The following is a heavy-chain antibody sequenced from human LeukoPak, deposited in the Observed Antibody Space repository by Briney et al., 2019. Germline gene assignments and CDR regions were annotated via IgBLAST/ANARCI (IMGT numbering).Heavy chain of an antibody. Sequence: GGSLRLSCVAPGFAFSDSAMSWVRLTAGKGLEWVSLSRADDYSTYYADSVKGRFTISRDNSKNTMYPQMNSLRAEDTAIYYCASRPSNTWAGPLDFWGPGTLVTVSS. CDR2: SRADDYST. J-gene: IGHJ4*02. CDR3: ASRPSNTWAGPLDF. CDR1: GFAFSDSA. D-gene: IGHD6-13*01. V-gene: IGHV3-23*01.